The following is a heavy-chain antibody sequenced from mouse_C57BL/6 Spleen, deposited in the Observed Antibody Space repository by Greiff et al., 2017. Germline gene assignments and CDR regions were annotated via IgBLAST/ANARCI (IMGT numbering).Heavy chain of an antibody. CDR1: GYTFTDYE. Sequence: QVQLQQSGAELVRPGASVTLSCKASGYTFTDYEMHWVKQTPVHGLEWIGAIDPETGGTAYNQKFKGEAILTADKSSSTAYMELRSLTSEDSAVYYCTRGGNYGSWFAYWGQGTLVTVSA. CDR3: TRGGNYGSWFAY. D-gene: IGHD2-1*01. CDR2: IDPETGGT. V-gene: IGHV1-15*01. J-gene: IGHJ3*01.